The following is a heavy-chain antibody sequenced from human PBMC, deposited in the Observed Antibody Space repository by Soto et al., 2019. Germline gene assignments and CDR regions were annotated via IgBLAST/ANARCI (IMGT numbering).Heavy chain of an antibody. D-gene: IGHD3-10*01. CDR1: GFTFSSYN. Sequence: GGSLRLSCAASGFTFSSYNMNWVRQPPGKGLEWVSSISSSSSYIYYADSVKGRFTISRDNAKNSLYLLMNSLRAEDTAVYYCARDLGGVTIVGFDPWCQGTRVTVSS. CDR2: ISSSSSYI. CDR3: ARDLGGVTIVGFDP. V-gene: IGHV3-21*01. J-gene: IGHJ5*02.